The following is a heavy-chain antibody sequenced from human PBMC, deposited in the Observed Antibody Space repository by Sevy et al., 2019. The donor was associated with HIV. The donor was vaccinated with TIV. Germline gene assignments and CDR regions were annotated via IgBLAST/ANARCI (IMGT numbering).Heavy chain of an antibody. D-gene: IGHD3-22*01. CDR1: GFTFSSYA. J-gene: IGHJ4*02. CDR3: ARDGYYYDSSGYYQLDY. Sequence: GGSLRLSCAASGFTFSSYAMHWVRQAPGKGLEWVAVISYDGRNKNYANSVKGRFTISRDNSKNTLYLKMNSLRAEDTAVYYCARDGYYYDSSGYYQLDYWGQGTLVTVSS. V-gene: IGHV3-30*04. CDR2: ISYDGRNK.